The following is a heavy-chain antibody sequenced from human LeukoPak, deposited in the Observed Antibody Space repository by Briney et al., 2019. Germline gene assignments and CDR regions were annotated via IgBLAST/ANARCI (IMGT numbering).Heavy chain of an antibody. CDR3: ATHQSRPPSDAFDI. CDR1: GGSISSGGYY. Sequence: PSQTLSLTCTVSGGSISSGGYYWSWIRQHPGKGLEWIGYIYYSGSTYYNPSLKSRVTISVDTSKNQFSLKLSSVTAADTAVYYCATHQSRPPSDAFDIWGQGTVVTVSS. CDR2: IYYSGST. V-gene: IGHV4-31*03. J-gene: IGHJ3*02.